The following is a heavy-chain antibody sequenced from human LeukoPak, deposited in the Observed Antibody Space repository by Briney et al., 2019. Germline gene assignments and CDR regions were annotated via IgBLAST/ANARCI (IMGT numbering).Heavy chain of an antibody. J-gene: IGHJ3*01. V-gene: IGHV5-51*01. Sequence: GESLKISCRVLGNNFPNSWIGWVRQCPGKGLGWLGIIYPGDSTTRYSPSLQGQITVSADKSINTAYLQWSSLKASDTAMYYCARRSTHDAFDFWGQGTMVTVSS. CDR1: GNNFPNSW. CDR3: ARRSTHDAFDF. CDR2: IYPGDSTT.